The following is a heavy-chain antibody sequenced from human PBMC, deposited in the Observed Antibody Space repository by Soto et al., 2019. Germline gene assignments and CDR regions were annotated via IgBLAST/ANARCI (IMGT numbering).Heavy chain of an antibody. CDR1: GGSISSGGYY. CDR2: IYYSGST. Sequence: QVQLQESGPGLVKPSQTLSLTCTVSGGSISSGGYYWSWIRQHPGKGLEWIGYIYYSGSTYCHPSLTSRVTISVDTSKNQFSLKLSSVTAADTAVYYCAIYDSSGSRGFQHWGQGTLVTVSS. J-gene: IGHJ1*01. V-gene: IGHV4-31*03. CDR3: AIYDSSGSRGFQH. D-gene: IGHD3-22*01.